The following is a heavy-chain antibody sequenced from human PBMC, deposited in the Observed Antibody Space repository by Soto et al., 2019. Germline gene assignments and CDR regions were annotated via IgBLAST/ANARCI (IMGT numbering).Heavy chain of an antibody. CDR3: AKGIHLWSYDC. D-gene: IGHD5-18*01. J-gene: IGHJ4*02. Sequence: GGSLRLSCAASGFTVSSNYMSWVRQAPGKGLDWVSVIYSGGSTYYADSVKGRFTISRDNSKNTLYLQMNSLGAEDTAVYYCAKGIHLWSYDCWGQGTLVTVSS. V-gene: IGHV3-53*01. CDR2: IYSGGST. CDR1: GFTVSSNY.